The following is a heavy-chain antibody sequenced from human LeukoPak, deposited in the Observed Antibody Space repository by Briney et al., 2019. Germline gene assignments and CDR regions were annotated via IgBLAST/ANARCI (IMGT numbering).Heavy chain of an antibody. CDR3: ARDYYSSSWYLFDY. V-gene: IGHV3-33*01. J-gene: IGHJ4*02. Sequence: GRSLRLSCAACGFTFSSYGMHWVRQAPGKGLEWVAVIWYDGSNKYYADSVKGRFTISRDNSKNTLYLQMNSLRAEDTAVYYCARDYYSSSWYLFDYWGQGTLVTVSS. D-gene: IGHD6-13*01. CDR1: GFTFSSYG. CDR2: IWYDGSNK.